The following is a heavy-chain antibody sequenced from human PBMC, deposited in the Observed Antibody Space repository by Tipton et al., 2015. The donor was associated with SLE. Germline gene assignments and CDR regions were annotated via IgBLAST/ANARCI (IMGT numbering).Heavy chain of an antibody. J-gene: IGHJ6*03. CDR1: GGTFTNYA. D-gene: IGHD2-2*01. CDR3: SAASSPRDYYMDV. Sequence: QSGAEVKKPGSSVRVSCKTSGGTFTNYAFNWVRQAPGQGLEWVGKIVPLFGTTDSAPNFQGRVTFTADKSTKTAYMEVSSLTSADSAVYYCSAASSPRDYYMDVWGKGTAVSVSS. CDR2: IVPLFGTT. V-gene: IGHV1-69*06.